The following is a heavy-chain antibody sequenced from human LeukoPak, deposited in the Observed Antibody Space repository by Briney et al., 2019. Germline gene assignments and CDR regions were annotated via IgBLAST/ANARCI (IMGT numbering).Heavy chain of an antibody. J-gene: IGHJ4*02. D-gene: IGHD6-19*01. CDR3: ATDPDSGGWSTFDY. CDR2: INSDGSAT. CDR1: GFAFSRNW. Sequence: GGSLRLSCAASGFAFSRNWMHSVRQAPGKGLVWVSRINSDGSATHYADSVKGRFTISRDNAKNTLYLQMNSLRAEDTAVYYCATDPDSGGWSTFDYWGQGTLVTVSS. V-gene: IGHV3-74*01.